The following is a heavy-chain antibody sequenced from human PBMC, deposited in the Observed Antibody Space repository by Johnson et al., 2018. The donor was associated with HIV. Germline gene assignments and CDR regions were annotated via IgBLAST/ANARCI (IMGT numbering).Heavy chain of an antibody. CDR3: ARDQSSRQAFDI. J-gene: IGHJ3*02. Sequence: QMLLVESGGGVVQPGRSLRLSCAASGFTFSSYAMHWVRQAPGKGLEWVAVISYDGSNKYYADSVKGRFTISSDNSKNTLYLQMNSLRAEDTAVYYCARDQSSRQAFDIWGQGTMVAVSS. CDR1: GFTFSSYA. V-gene: IGHV3-30*04. CDR2: ISYDGSNK. D-gene: IGHD6-6*01.